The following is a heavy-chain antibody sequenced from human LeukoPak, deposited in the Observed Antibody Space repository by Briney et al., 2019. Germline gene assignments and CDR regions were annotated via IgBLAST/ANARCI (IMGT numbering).Heavy chain of an antibody. J-gene: IGHJ4*02. D-gene: IGHD3-10*01. CDR3: ARDRRRYYYGSGSFFDY. V-gene: IGHV4-59*01. CDR2: IYYSGST. CDR1: GGSISSYY. Sequence: PSDTLSLTCTVSGGSISSYYWSWIRQPPGKGLEWIGYIYYSGSTNYNPSLKSRVTISVDTSKNQFSLKLSSVTAADTAVYYCARDRRRYYYGSGSFFDYWGQGTLVTVSS.